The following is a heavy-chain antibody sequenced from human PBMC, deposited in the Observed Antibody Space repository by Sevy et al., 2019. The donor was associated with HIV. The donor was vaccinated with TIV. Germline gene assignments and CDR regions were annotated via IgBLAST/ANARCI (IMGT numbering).Heavy chain of an antibody. V-gene: IGHV3-53*01. J-gene: IGHJ6*02. CDR3: ATTSTPLYYYALDV. Sequence: GGSLRLSCAASGFTVSSKYMSWVRQAPGKGLEWVSVIYSGEYTYYADTVKGRFTIATDISKNTLNLKMNNLRAEDTAIYYCATTSTPLYYYALDVWGQGTTVTVSS. CDR2: IYSGEYT. D-gene: IGHD1-26*01. CDR1: GFTVSSKY.